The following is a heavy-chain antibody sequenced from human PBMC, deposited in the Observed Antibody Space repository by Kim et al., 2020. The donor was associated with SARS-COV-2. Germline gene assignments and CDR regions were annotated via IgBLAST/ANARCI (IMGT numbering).Heavy chain of an antibody. V-gene: IGHV3-7*03. CDR3: ARAPIIPGMLTTVTSKFSYAFDI. CDR1: GFTFSSYW. D-gene: IGHD4-17*01. Sequence: GGSLRLSCAASGFTFSSYWMSWVRQAPGKGLEWVANIKQDGSEKYYVDSVKGRFTISRENVKDSLYLQMNSLRAEDTAVYYCARAPIIPGMLTTVTSKFSYAFDIWGQGTMVTVSS. J-gene: IGHJ3*02. CDR2: IKQDGSEK.